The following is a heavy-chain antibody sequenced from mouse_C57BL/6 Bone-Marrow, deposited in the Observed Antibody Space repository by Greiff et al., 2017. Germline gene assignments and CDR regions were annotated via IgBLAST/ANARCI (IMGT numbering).Heavy chain of an antibody. CDR2: INPYNGGT. CDR1: GYTFTDYY. CDR3: AGDGYYGNAMDY. V-gene: IGHV1-19*01. J-gene: IGHJ4*01. D-gene: IGHD2-3*01. Sequence: EVQLQQSGPVLVKPGASVKMSCKASGYTFTDYYMNWVKQSHGKSLEWIGVINPYNGGTSYNQKFKGKATLTVDTSSSTAYMELNSLTSEDSAVYYCAGDGYYGNAMDYWGQGTSVTVSS.